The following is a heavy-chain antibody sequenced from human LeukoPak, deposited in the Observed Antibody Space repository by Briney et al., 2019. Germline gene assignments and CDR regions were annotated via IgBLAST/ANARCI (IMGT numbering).Heavy chain of an antibody. Sequence: GGSLRLSCAASGFTVSSNYMSWVRQAPGKGLEWVAVISYDGNKKYYADSVKGRFTISRDKSKNTLYLQMNSLRAEDTAVYYCARGYDYGDYGVVEWGQGTLVTVSS. CDR2: ISYDGNKK. CDR1: GFTVSSNY. D-gene: IGHD4-17*01. J-gene: IGHJ4*02. V-gene: IGHV3-33*08. CDR3: ARGYDYGDYGVVE.